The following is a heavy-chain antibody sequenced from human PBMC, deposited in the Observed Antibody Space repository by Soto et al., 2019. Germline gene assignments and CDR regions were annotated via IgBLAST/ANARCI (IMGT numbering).Heavy chain of an antibody. J-gene: IGHJ4*02. D-gene: IGHD1-26*01. Sequence: QVKLVQSGAEVKKPGASVKVSCKAFGYTFTSYGITWVRQAPGQGLEWMGWISTYHGYTSDAQKVQGRDTMTRDTATSKANMELRTLRSDDTAVYYCVKDRDLNGSLSGYWGQGSLVTVSS. CDR2: ISTYHGYT. CDR3: VKDRDLNGSLSGY. V-gene: IGHV1-18*01. CDR1: GYTFTSYG.